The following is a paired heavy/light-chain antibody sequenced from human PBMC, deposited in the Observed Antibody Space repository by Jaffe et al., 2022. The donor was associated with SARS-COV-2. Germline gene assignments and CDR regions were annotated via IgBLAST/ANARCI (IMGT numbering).Light chain of an antibody. CDR3: QQYYSSPWT. V-gene: IGKV4-1*01. CDR1: QSVFHSSNNKKH. J-gene: IGKJ1*01. CDR2: WTS. Sequence: DIVMTQSPDSLAVSLGERATINCKSSQSVFHSSNNKKHLAWYQQKPGQPPKLLIYWTSIRESGVPDRFSGSGSGTDFSLTISSLQAEDVAVYYCQQYYSSPWTFGQGTKVEVK.
Heavy chain of an antibody. V-gene: IGHV2-5*02. CDR2: IYWDDDK. Sequence: QITLKESGPTLVKPTQTLTLTCSFSGFSLSTRGVGVAWIRQPPGKGLEWLALIYWDDDKRYSPSLKSRLTITKDTSKNQVVLTMANMDPVDTATYYCAHVAVDTSMVSPWGQGTLVTVSS. D-gene: IGHD5-18*01. CDR3: AHVAVDTSMVSP. CDR1: GFSLSTRGVG. J-gene: IGHJ4*02.